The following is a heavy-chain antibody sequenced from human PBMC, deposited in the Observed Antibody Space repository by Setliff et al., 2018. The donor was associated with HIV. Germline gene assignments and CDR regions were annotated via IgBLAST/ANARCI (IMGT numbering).Heavy chain of an antibody. D-gene: IGHD3-10*01. J-gene: IGHJ4*02. Sequence: SETLSLTCTVSGGSLSNHYWSWLRQAAGKGLEWLGRIHTRGSTTYNPSLWSRVTISLDPSGNHFSLQLTSVTAADTAVYFCARGGLGPITTYYFDFWGQGKLVTVSS. CDR1: GGSLSNHY. V-gene: IGHV4-4*07. CDR3: ARGGLGPITTYYFDF. CDR2: IHTRGST.